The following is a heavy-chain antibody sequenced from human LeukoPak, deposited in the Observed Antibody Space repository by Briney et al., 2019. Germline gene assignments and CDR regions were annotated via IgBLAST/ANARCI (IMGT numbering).Heavy chain of an antibody. J-gene: IGHJ4*02. Sequence: SETLSLTCTVSGGSISSYYWSWIRQPPGKGLEWIGYIYYSGSTNYNPSLKSRVTISVDTSKNQFSLKLSSVTAAATAVYYCASFSNTVMFMVYGGREPRVTVSS. CDR2: IYYSGST. D-gene: IGHD5-18*01. CDR1: GGSISSYY. V-gene: IGHV4-59*08. CDR3: ASFSNTVMFMVY.